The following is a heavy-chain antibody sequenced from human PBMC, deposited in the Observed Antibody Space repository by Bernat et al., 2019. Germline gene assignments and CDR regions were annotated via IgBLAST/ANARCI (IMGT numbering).Heavy chain of an antibody. V-gene: IGHV3-74*01. CDR1: GFTFSSYW. CDR3: AKDGQLTPYFYYYMDV. D-gene: IGHD3-10*01. CDR2: INSDGSVT. J-gene: IGHJ6*03. Sequence: EVQLVESGGGLVQPGGSLRLSCAASGFTFSSYWMHWVRQAPGKGLVWLSRINSDGSVTAYADSVKGRFTISRDNAKNTLYLQMNSLRAEDTAVYYCAKDGQLTPYFYYYMDVWGGGTTVTVSS.